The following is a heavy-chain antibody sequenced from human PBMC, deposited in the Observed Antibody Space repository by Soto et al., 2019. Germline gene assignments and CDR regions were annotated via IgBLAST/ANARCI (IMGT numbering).Heavy chain of an antibody. J-gene: IGHJ4*02. D-gene: IGHD3-22*01. CDR1: GYTFTRYD. CDR3: SSAPMKDYASGNFDY. Sequence: ASVKVSSKASGYTFTRYDINWLRQAPGQGLEWMGWMIPNSGNTGYAQKLQGRVTMTRNTAISTAYMELSSLRSEDTAVYYCSSAPMKDYASGNFDYWGQGTLVTVSS. CDR2: MIPNSGNT. V-gene: IGHV1-8*01.